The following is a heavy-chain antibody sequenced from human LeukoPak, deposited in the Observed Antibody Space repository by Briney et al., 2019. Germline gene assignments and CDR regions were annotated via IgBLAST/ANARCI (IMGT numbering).Heavy chain of an antibody. CDR2: IYPRDSDT. V-gene: IGHV5-51*01. Sequence: GESLKISCKGSGYSFYNYWIGWVRQLPGKGLQGMGIIYPRDSDTRYSPSFQGQVTISADKSIATAYLQWSSLKASDTAMYYCARPHYYDAIGYYLDYWGQGTQVTVSS. D-gene: IGHD3-22*01. CDR3: ARPHYYDAIGYYLDY. J-gene: IGHJ4*02. CDR1: GYSFYNYW.